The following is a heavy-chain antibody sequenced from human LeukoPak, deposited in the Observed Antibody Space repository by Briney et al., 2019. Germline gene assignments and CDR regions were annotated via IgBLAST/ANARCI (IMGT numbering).Heavy chain of an antibody. V-gene: IGHV3-53*01. D-gene: IGHD6-6*01. J-gene: IGHJ4*02. CDR3: ARTPSSAGYFDY. Sequence: GGSLGLSCAASGFTVSSNYMSWVRQAPGKGLEWVSVIYSGGSTYYAGSVKGRFTISRDNSKNTLYLQMNSLRAEDTAVYYCARTPSSAGYFDYWGQGTLVTVSS. CDR1: GFTVSSNY. CDR2: IYSGGST.